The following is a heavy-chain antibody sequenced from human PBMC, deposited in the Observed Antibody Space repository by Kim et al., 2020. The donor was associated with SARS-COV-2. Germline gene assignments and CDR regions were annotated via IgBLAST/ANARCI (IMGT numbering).Heavy chain of an antibody. CDR2: ISYDGSNK. J-gene: IGHJ6*02. Sequence: GGSLRLSCAASGFTFSSYGMHWVRQAPGKGLEWVAVISYDGSNKYYADSVKGRFTISRDNSKNTLYLQMNSLRAEDTAVYYCARGEGYCSGGSCYSADQGMDVWGQGTTVTVSS. CDR1: GFTFSSYG. V-gene: IGHV3-33*05. D-gene: IGHD2-15*01. CDR3: ARGEGYCSGGSCYSADQGMDV.